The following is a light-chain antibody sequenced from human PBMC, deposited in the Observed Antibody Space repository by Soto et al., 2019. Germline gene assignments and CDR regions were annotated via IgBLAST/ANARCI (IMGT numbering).Light chain of an antibody. CDR1: QSISSW. J-gene: IGKJ1*01. CDR2: KAS. CDR3: QQCYSYYAWT. Sequence: EIKMTQSPSTLSASVGDRVTITCRARQSISSWLAWYQQKPGKAPKLLISKASSLESGVPSRFSASGSGTEFTLTISSLQPDDSATYYCQQCYSYYAWTFGQGTRVEI. V-gene: IGKV1-5*03.